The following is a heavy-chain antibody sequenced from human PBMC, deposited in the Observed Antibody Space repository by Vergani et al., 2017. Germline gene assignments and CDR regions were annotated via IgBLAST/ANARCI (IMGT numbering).Heavy chain of an antibody. CDR2: INHSGST. J-gene: IGHJ3*02. CDR3: ARWRKDDLAAAGVLDAFDI. V-gene: IGHV4-34*01. CDR1: SGSFSGYY. Sequence: QVQLQQWGAGLLKTSETLSLTCAVYSGSFSGYYWSWIRQPPGKGLEWIGEINHSGSTNSNPSLKSRVTISVDTSKNQFSRKLSSVTAADTAVYYCARWRKDDLAAAGVLDAFDIWGQGTMVTVSS. D-gene: IGHD6-13*01.